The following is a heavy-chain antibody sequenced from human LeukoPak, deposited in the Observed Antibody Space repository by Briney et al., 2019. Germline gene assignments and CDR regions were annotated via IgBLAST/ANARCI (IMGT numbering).Heavy chain of an antibody. D-gene: IGHD6-19*01. CDR2: LYTSGDT. CDR1: GDSISGYY. J-gene: IGHJ6*03. CDR3: ARGGIAVAGYYFFYYMDV. V-gene: IGHV4-4*07. Sequence: SETLSLTCTVSGDSISGYYWSWLRQPAGEGLEWIGRLYTSGDTNYNPSLKSRITMSFDTSRNQFSLRLTSVTAADTAVYYCARGGIAVAGYYFFYYMDVWAKGPRSPSP.